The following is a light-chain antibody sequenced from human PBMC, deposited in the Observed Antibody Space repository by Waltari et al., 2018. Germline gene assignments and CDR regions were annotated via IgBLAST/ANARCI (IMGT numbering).Light chain of an antibody. Sequence: QSVLTQPPSVSGAPGPRVSISCTGSGSTLGAGYAVHWYQQHPGKAPKLLIYGTSTRPPGVPDRFFGSQSGTSASLAITALQAEDEAEYYCQSYDTSLSVVFGGGTKLTVL. CDR3: QSYDTSLSVV. CDR1: GSTLGAGYA. V-gene: IGLV1-40*01. CDR2: GTS. J-gene: IGLJ2*01.